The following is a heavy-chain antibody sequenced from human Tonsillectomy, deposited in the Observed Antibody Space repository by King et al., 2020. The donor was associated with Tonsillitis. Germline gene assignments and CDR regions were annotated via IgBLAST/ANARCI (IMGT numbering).Heavy chain of an antibody. CDR2: ISVYNGDT. D-gene: IGHD5-18*01. CDR3: ARPLYNYGPSPSDY. CDR1: GYIFSTYG. Sequence: QLVQSGADVKKPGASVKVSCKASGYIFSTYGINWVRQAPGQGLEWMGWISVYNGDTKYAQNFQGRVTMTTDISTSTAYMELRGLRSDDTAVYYCARPLYNYGPSPSDYWGQGTLVTVSS. V-gene: IGHV1-18*01. J-gene: IGHJ4*02.